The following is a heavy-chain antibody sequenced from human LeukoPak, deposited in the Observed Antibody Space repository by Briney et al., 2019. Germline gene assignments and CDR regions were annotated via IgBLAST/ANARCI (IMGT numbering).Heavy chain of an antibody. Sequence: GASVKVSCKASGYTITSYGISWVRQAPGQALEWMGIINPSGGSTSYAQKFQGRVTMTRDMSTSTVYMELSSLRSEDTAVYYCARESNYGVYYFDYWGQGTLVTVSS. CDR2: INPSGGST. D-gene: IGHD4-17*01. CDR3: ARESNYGVYYFDY. J-gene: IGHJ4*02. CDR1: GYTITSYG. V-gene: IGHV1-46*01.